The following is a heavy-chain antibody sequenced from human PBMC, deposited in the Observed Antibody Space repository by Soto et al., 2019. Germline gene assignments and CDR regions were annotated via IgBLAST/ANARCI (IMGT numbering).Heavy chain of an antibody. D-gene: IGHD3-10*01. V-gene: IGHV4-61*01. Sequence: SETLSLTCIVSGGSISSDTYYWAWIRQPPGKGLEWIGYTYYTGTTSYNPSLKSRVTISIDTSKNQFSLKLGSVTAADTAMYYCARDRFVTYFGSGNYYNFLSNWGQGTLVTVSS. CDR3: ARDRFVTYFGSGNYYNFLSN. J-gene: IGHJ4*02. CDR2: TYYTGTT. CDR1: GGSISSDTYY.